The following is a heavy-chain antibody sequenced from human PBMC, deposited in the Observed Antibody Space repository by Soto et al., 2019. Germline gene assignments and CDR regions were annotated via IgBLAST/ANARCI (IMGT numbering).Heavy chain of an antibody. Sequence: GGSLRLSCAASGFTFSSYAMSWVRQAPGKGLEWVSSITVSGSNTFYADSVKGRFTISRDNSKNTLFLQMSSLRAEDTAVYYCAKAWDTVALARYFDSWGQGTLVTVS. V-gene: IGHV3-23*01. D-gene: IGHD2-15*01. J-gene: IGHJ4*02. CDR3: AKAWDTVALARYFDS. CDR1: GFTFSSYA. CDR2: ITVSGSNT.